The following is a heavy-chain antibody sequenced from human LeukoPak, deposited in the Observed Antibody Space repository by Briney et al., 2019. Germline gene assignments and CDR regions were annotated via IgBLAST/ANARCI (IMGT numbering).Heavy chain of an antibody. CDR3: ARDLYCSGGSCYGRWFDP. V-gene: IGHV4-61*02. Sequence: SQTLSLTCTVSGGSISSGSYYWSWIRQPAGXXXXXXXXXXSSGTTNYNPSLKSRVTISVDTSKNQFSLRLTSVTAADTAVYYCARDLYCSGGSCYGRWFDPWGQGTLVTVSS. CDR2: XXSSGTT. CDR1: GGSISSGSYY. J-gene: IGHJ5*02. D-gene: IGHD2-15*01.